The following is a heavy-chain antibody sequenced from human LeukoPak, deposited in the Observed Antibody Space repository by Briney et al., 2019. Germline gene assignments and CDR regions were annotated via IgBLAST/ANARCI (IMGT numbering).Heavy chain of an antibody. Sequence: ASVKVSCKASGGTFSSYAISWVRQAPGQGLEWMGRIIPIFGTANYAQKFQGRVTITTDESTSTAYMELSSLRSEDTAVYYCARGPFTMVRGVIMSYFDYWGQGTLVTVSS. CDR1: GGTFSSYA. V-gene: IGHV1-69*05. J-gene: IGHJ4*02. CDR2: IIPIFGTA. D-gene: IGHD3-10*01. CDR3: ARGPFTMVRGVIMSYFDY.